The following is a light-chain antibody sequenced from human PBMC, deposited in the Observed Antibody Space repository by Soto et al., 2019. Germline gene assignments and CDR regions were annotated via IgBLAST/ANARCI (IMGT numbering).Light chain of an antibody. CDR2: DVS. J-gene: IGLJ1*01. V-gene: IGLV2-14*01. Sequence: QSVLTQPASVSGSPGQSITISCTGTSNDVGGYDYVSWYQQHPGKAPKLMIYDVSNRPSGVSNRFSGSKSGNTASLTISGLQAEDEADYYCSSYTSSITYVFGTGTKVTVL. CDR1: SNDVGGYDY. CDR3: SSYTSSITYV.